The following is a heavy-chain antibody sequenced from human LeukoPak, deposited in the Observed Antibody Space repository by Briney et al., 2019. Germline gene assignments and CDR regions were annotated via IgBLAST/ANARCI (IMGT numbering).Heavy chain of an antibody. Sequence: SETLSLTCAVYGGSFSGYYWSWIRQPPGKGLEWIGYIYYSGSTNYNPSLKSRVTISVDTSKNQFSLKLSSVTAADTAVYYCARGYSSSWYYPFDYWGQGTLVTVSS. CDR3: ARGYSSSWYYPFDY. V-gene: IGHV4-59*01. CDR1: GGSFSGYY. CDR2: IYYSGST. D-gene: IGHD6-13*01. J-gene: IGHJ4*02.